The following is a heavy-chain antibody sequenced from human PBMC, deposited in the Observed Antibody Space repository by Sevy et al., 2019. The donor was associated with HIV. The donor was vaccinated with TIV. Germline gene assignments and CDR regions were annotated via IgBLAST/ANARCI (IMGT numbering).Heavy chain of an antibody. CDR3: AKGQAAAPWDAFDI. Sequence: GGSLRLSCAASGFIFSNYAMSWVRQAPGKGLEWVSTISHSGGSTYYADSVKGRFTISRDNSKNTLYLQMNSLRAEDTAVYYCAKGQAAAPWDAFDIWGQGTMVTVSS. CDR2: ISHSGGST. CDR1: GFIFSNYA. D-gene: IGHD6-13*01. J-gene: IGHJ3*02. V-gene: IGHV3-23*01.